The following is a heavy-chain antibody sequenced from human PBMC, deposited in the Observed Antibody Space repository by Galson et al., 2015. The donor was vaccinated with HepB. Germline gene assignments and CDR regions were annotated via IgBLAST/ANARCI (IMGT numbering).Heavy chain of an antibody. CDR3: ARDNRVYSSSSDDYYYYGMDV. V-gene: IGHV3-53*01. J-gene: IGHJ6*02. Sequence: SLRLSCAASGFTVSSNYMSWARQAPGKGLEWVSVIYSGGSTYYADSVKGRFTISRDNSKNTLYLQMNSLRAEDTAVYYCARDNRVYSSSSDDYYYYGMDVWGQGTTVTVSS. CDR2: IYSGGST. CDR1: GFTVSSNY. D-gene: IGHD6-6*01.